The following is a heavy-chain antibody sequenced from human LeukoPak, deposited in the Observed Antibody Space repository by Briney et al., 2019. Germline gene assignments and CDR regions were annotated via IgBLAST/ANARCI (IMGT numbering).Heavy chain of an antibody. CDR1: GFTFGSHW. J-gene: IGHJ4*02. CDR2: IRQDGSEK. D-gene: IGHD4-17*01. CDR3: ASISYGDYEH. V-gene: IGHV3-7*05. Sequence: GSLRLSCVASGFTFGSHWMNWVRQAPGKGLEWVANIRQDGSEKKYVDSVKGRFTISRDNAKNALYLQMNSLRAEDTAVYYCASISYGDYEHWGQGTLVTVSS.